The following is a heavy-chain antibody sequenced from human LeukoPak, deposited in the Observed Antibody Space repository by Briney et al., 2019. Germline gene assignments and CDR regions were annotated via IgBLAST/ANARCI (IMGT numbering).Heavy chain of an antibody. D-gene: IGHD1-20*01. CDR2: ITMNSVT. V-gene: IGHV3-48*02. CDR1: GISISDYG. CDR3: TRGRYQFLGPNDS. J-gene: IGHJ4*02. Sequence: GGSLRLSCSASGISISDYGMSWVRQAPGKGREWLSYITMNSVTLYAESVKGRFTTSRDNDKKSVYLQLNSLRDEDTAVYYCTRGRYQFLGPNDSWGQGSLVSVSS.